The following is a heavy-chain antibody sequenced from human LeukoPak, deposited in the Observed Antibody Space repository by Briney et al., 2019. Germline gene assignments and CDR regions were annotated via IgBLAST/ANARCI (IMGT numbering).Heavy chain of an antibody. CDR1: GGTFSSYA. CDR2: IIPIFGTA. D-gene: IGHD5-18*01. CDR3: ANERLADTAMATADY. V-gene: IGHV1-69*13. Sequence: SVKVSCKASGGTFSSYAISWVRQAPGQGLEWMGGIIPIFGTANYAQKFQGRVTITADESTSTAYMELSSLRSEDTAVYYCANERLADTAMATADYWGQGTLVTVSS. J-gene: IGHJ4*02.